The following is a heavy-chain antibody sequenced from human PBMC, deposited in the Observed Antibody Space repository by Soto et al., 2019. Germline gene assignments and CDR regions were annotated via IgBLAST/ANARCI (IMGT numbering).Heavy chain of an antibody. V-gene: IGHV3-66*01. CDR1: GFTVSSNY. Sequence: GGSLRLSCAASGFTVSSNYMSWVRQAPGKGLEWVSVIYSGGSTYYADSVKGRFTISRDNSKNTLYLQMNSLRAEDTAGYYWARETDLFLSLLPPHYYYMDVWGKGTTVTVSS. D-gene: IGHD3-3*01. CDR3: ARETDLFLSLLPPHYYYMDV. J-gene: IGHJ6*03. CDR2: IYSGGST.